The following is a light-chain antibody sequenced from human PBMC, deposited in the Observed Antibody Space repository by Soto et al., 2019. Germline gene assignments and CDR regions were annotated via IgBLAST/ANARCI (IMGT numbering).Light chain of an antibody. V-gene: IGLV1-44*01. Sequence: SVLTQPPAASGTPGQRVTISCSGSSSNIGSNTVNWYQQLPGTAPKLLIYTNNQRPSGVPDRFSGSQSGTSASLAISGLQSEDEADYYCAAWDDSLNGLYVFGTGTKVTVL. CDR1: SSNIGSNT. J-gene: IGLJ1*01. CDR2: TNN. CDR3: AAWDDSLNGLYV.